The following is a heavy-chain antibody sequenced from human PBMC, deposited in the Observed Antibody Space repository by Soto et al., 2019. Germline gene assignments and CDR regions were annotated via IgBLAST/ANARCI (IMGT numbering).Heavy chain of an antibody. CDR1: GYTFTTYG. Sequence: ASVKVSCKTSGYTFTTYGISWVRQAPGQGLEWVGWISAYSGKTHYAQKFQGKVTMTTDTSTSTAYMELRSLRSDDTAVYYCARDRGSYYFYSSNYYYGMDVWGQGTTVTVSS. D-gene: IGHD1-26*01. J-gene: IGHJ6*02. V-gene: IGHV1-18*01. CDR2: ISAYSGKT. CDR3: ARDRGSYYFYSSNYYYGMDV.